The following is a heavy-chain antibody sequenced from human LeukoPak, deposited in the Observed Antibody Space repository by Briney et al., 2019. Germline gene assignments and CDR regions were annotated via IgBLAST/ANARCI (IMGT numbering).Heavy chain of an antibody. Sequence: PWDTLSLTCTVWIRLNSRYYWICTREPPGRGLEGIGYIYYSGRTNFNPFLKRRVTISVDTSKNQFSLKLSSVTAADTAVYYCARVLDYYGSGSYYDCWGQGTLVTASS. J-gene: IGHJ4*02. D-gene: IGHD3-10*01. V-gene: IGHV4-59*13. CDR3: ARVLDYYGSGSYYDC. CDR2: IYYSGRT. CDR1: IRLNSRYY.